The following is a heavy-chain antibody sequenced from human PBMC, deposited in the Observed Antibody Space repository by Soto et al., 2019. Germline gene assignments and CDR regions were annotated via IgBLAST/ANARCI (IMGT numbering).Heavy chain of an antibody. D-gene: IGHD7-27*01. J-gene: IGHJ4*02. CDR1: GFTFSSFA. Sequence: QVQLVESGGGVVQPGRSLRLSCAASGFTFSSFAMHWVRQAPGKGLEWVAVISYDGSNKYYADSVKGRFTISRDNSKNTLYLLMNSLRADDTAVYYCARGDWGSKGLYYFDNWGQGTLVTVSS. CDR2: ISYDGSNK. V-gene: IGHV3-30-3*01. CDR3: ARGDWGSKGLYYFDN.